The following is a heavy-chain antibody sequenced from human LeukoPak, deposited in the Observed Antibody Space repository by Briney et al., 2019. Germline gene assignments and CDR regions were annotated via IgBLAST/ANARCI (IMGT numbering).Heavy chain of an antibody. CDR1: GFTFSNYG. CDR3: AKSPQYCSGSSCYVYYYYGMDV. D-gene: IGHD2-15*01. V-gene: IGHV3-30*18. J-gene: IGHJ6*02. Sequence: SGGSLRLSCAASGFTFSNYGMHWVRQAPGKGLEWVAVISDDGSNKYYADSVKGRFTISRDNSKNTLYLQMNSLRAEDTAVYHCAKSPQYCSGSSCYVYYYYGMDVWGQGTTVTVSS. CDR2: ISDDGSNK.